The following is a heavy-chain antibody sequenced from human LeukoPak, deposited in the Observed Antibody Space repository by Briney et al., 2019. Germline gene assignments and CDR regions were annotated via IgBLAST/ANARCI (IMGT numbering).Heavy chain of an antibody. Sequence: SQTLSLTCAISGDSVSSNSATWNWIRQPPSRGLEWLGRTYYRSKWYNDYAVSVKSRITINSDTSKNQFSLQLDSVTPEDTAVYYCARGRSDFKTFDPWGQGTLVIVSS. CDR3: ARGRSDFKTFDP. CDR1: GDSVSSNSAT. D-gene: IGHD6-25*01. V-gene: IGHV6-1*01. CDR2: TYYRSKWYN. J-gene: IGHJ5*02.